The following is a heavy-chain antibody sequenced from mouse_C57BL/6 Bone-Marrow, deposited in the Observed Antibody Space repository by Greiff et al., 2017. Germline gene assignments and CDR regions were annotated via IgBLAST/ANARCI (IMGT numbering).Heavy chain of an antibody. CDR2: ISDGGSYT. D-gene: IGHD4-1*01. CDR1: GFTFSSYA. CDR3: ARANWDRDFDY. V-gene: IGHV5-4*03. J-gene: IGHJ2*01. Sequence: EVKAEESGGGLVKPGGSLKLSCAASGFTFSSYAMSWVRQTPEKRLEWVATISDGGSYTYYPDNVKGRFTISRDNAKNNLYLQMSHLKSEDTAMYYCARANWDRDFDYWGQGTTLTVSS.